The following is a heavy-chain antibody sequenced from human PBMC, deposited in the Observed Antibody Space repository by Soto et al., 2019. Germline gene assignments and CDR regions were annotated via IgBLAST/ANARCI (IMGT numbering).Heavy chain of an antibody. CDR3: ARGIGRTYYYDSSGYYYFDY. CDR1: GGSISSGGYY. CDR2: IYYSGST. D-gene: IGHD3-22*01. V-gene: IGHV4-31*03. J-gene: IGHJ4*02. Sequence: QVQLQESGPGLVKPSQTLSLTCTVSGGSISSGGYYWSWIRQHPGKGLEWIGYIYYSGSTYYNPSLKSRVTISVDTSKNQFSLKLSSVTAADTAVYYCARGIGRTYYYDSSGYYYFDYWGQGTLVTVSS.